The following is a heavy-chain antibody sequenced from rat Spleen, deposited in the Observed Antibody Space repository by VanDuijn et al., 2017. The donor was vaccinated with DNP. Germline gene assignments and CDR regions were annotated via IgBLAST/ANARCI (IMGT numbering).Heavy chain of an antibody. J-gene: IGHJ2*01. V-gene: IGHV2-27*01. CDR2: IQSGGNT. CDR3: ARRNNGFDY. CDR1: GFSLTSYH. D-gene: IGHD1-10*01. Sequence: QVQLKESGPGLVQPSQTLSLTCTVSGFSLTSYHVHWVRQPPGKGLEWMGRIQSGGNTDYNSAVQSRLSISRDTSKSQVFLKMSGLQPEDAGTYYCARRNNGFDYWGQGVMVTVSS.